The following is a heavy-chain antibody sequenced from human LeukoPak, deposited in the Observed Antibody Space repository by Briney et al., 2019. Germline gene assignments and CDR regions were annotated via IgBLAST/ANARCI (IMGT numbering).Heavy chain of an antibody. V-gene: IGHV3-30*03. CDR1: GFTFSSYG. CDR2: ISYDGSNK. CDR3: ARDGARDSSGWYDVYYFDY. J-gene: IGHJ4*02. Sequence: GGSLRLSCAASGFTFSSYGMHWVRQAPGKGLEWVAVISYDGSNKYYADSVKGRFTISRDNSKNTLYLQMNSLRAEDTAVYYCARDGARDSSGWYDVYYFDYWGQGTLVTVSS. D-gene: IGHD6-19*01.